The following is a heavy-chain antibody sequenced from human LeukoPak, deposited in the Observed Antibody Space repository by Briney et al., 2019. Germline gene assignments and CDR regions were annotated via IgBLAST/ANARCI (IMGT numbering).Heavy chain of an antibody. Sequence: GGSLRLSCAASGFTFSSYGMHWVCQAPGKGLEWVAVISYDGSDKYYADSVKGRFTISRDNSKNTLYLQMNSLRAEDTAVYYCEGEAVAGRDYFDYWGQGTLVTVSS. D-gene: IGHD6-19*01. CDR1: GFTFSSYG. CDR2: ISYDGSDK. V-gene: IGHV3-30*03. CDR3: EGEAVAGRDYFDY. J-gene: IGHJ4*02.